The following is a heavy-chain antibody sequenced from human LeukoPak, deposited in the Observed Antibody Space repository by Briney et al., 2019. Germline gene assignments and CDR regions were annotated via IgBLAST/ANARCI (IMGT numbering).Heavy chain of an antibody. CDR2: ISGSGGST. CDR1: GFTLSSYA. D-gene: IGHD3-22*01. Sequence: GGSLRLSCAASGFTLSSYAMSWVRQAPGKGLEWVSAISGSGGSTYYADSVKGRFTISRDNSKNTLYLQMNSLRAEDTAVYYCAKDTRPMIVVVITPPFDYWSQGTLVTVSS. J-gene: IGHJ4*02. V-gene: IGHV3-23*01. CDR3: AKDTRPMIVVVITPPFDY.